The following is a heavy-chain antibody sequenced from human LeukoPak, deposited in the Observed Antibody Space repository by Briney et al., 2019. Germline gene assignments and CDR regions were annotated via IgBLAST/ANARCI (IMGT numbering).Heavy chain of an antibody. CDR3: ARDGSIAAAGTEGWFDP. CDR2: IYYSGST. D-gene: IGHD6-13*01. CDR1: GGSMRSYY. J-gene: IGHJ5*02. V-gene: IGHV4-59*12. Sequence: PSETLSLTCTVSGGSMRSYYWVWIRQPPGKGLEWIGYIYYSGSTYYSPSLKSRVTISVDTSKNQFSLKLSSVTAADTAVYYCARDGSIAAAGTEGWFDPWGQGTLVTVSS.